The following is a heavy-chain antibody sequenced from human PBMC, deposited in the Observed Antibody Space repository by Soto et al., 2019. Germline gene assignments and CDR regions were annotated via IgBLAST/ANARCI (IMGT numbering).Heavy chain of an antibody. CDR1: GGTFSSYA. J-gene: IGHJ6*02. CDR3: ARSQGSSTSLEIFYYYYYGMDV. Sequence: QVPLVQSGAEVKKPGSSVKVSCKASGGTFSSYAISWVRQAPGQGLEWMGGIIPISGTANYAQKFQGRVTITADVSTSTAYMELSSLRSEDTAVYYCARSQGSSTSLEIFYYYYYGMDVWGQGTTVTVSS. V-gene: IGHV1-69*01. D-gene: IGHD2-2*01. CDR2: IIPISGTA.